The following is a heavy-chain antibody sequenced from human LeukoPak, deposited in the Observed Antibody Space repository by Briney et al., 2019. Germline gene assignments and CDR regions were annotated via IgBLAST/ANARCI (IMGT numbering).Heavy chain of an antibody. V-gene: IGHV1-69*13. CDR3: ARGPGCSGGGCYGGSFDY. Sequence: SVKVSCKASGGTFSSYAISWVRQAPGQGLEWMGGIIPIFGTANYAQKFQGRVTITADESTSTAYMELSSLRSEDTAVYYCARGPGCSGGGCYGGSFDYWGQGTLVTVSS. CDR1: GGTFSSYA. J-gene: IGHJ4*02. D-gene: IGHD2-15*01. CDR2: IIPIFGTA.